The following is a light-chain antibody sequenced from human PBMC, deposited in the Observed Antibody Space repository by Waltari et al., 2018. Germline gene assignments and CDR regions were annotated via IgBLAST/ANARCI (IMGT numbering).Light chain of an antibody. Sequence: QSALTQPASVPGSPGHSIPIPFTGTISDLNGYNSLSWYQQHPGKAPNLLIYDVSHRPSGVSNRVYGSKSDNTASLTISGLQAEDEADYYCSSYTRRTTYVFGTGTKVTVL. CDR2: DVS. J-gene: IGLJ1*01. CDR1: ISDLNGYNS. V-gene: IGLV2-14*03. CDR3: SSYTRRTTYV.